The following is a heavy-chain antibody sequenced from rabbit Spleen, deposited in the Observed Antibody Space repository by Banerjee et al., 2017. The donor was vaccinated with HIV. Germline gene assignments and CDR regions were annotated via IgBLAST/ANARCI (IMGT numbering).Heavy chain of an antibody. V-gene: IGHV1S45*01. CDR3: ARDGSSYYTFEL. D-gene: IGHD8-1*01. Sequence: QEQLEESGGDLVKPEGSLTLTCTASGFSFSSSYWICWVRQAPGKGLEWIGCIEGGSSAFSYFASWAKGRFTISKTSSTTVTLQMTSLTAADTATYFCARDGSSYYTFELWGPGTLVTVS. CDR1: GFSFSSSYW. CDR2: IEGGSSAFS. J-gene: IGHJ4*01.